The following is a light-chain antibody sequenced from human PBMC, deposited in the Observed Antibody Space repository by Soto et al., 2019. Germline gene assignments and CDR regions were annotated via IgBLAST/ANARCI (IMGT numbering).Light chain of an antibody. CDR2: KAS. V-gene: IGKV1-5*03. J-gene: IGKJ4*01. CDR1: QSISSW. Sequence: DIQMTQSPSTLSASVGDRVTITCRASQSISSWLAWYQQKPGKAPKLLIYKASSLESGVPSRFSGSGSGTEFALTISSLQPDDFATYYCQQYNSYSLTFGGGTKVEIK. CDR3: QQYNSYSLT.